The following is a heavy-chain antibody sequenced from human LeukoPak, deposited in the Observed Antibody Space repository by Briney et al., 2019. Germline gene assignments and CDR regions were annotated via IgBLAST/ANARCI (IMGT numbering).Heavy chain of an antibody. CDR2: ISSSSSYI. Sequence: RGSPGLSCAAYGFTLSSHSMNWVRQAPGKGLEWVSSISSSSSYIHSADSAKGRFTISRDNAKNSLYLQMNSLRAEDTAVYYCARDLYDSGAYSSPIDYWGPGTLGSVSS. J-gene: IGHJ4*01. CDR1: GFTLSSHS. D-gene: IGHD3-22*01. V-gene: IGHV3-21*01. CDR3: ARDLYDSGAYSSPIDY.